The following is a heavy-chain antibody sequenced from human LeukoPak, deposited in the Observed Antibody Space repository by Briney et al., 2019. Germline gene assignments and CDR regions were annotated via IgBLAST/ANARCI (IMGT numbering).Heavy chain of an antibody. CDR3: AAPTTVTTSGAFDI. CDR2: INPSGGST. V-gene: IGHV1-46*01. D-gene: IGHD4-17*01. CDR1: GYTFTSYY. Sequence: GASVKVSCKASGYTFTSYYMHWVRQAPGQGLEWMGIINPSGGSTSYAQKFQDRVTITRDRSMSTAYMELSSLRSEDTAMYYCAAPTTVTTSGAFDIWGQGTMVTVSS. J-gene: IGHJ3*02.